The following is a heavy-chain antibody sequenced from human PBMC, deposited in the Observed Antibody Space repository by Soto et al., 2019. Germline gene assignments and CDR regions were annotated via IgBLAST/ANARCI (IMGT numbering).Heavy chain of an antibody. Sequence: EVQLVESGGGLVQPGGSLSLSCAASGFTFSSYSMNWVRQAPGKGLEWVSYISSSSSTIYYADSVKGRFTISRDNAKNSLYLQMNSLRAEDRAVYYCARVAYNAFDYWGQGTLVTVSS. CDR3: ARVAYNAFDY. CDR1: GFTFSSYS. D-gene: IGHD1-1*01. CDR2: ISSSSSTI. V-gene: IGHV3-48*01. J-gene: IGHJ4*02.